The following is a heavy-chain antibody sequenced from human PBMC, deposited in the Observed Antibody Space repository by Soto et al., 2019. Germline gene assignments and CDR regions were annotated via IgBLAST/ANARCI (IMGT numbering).Heavy chain of an antibody. J-gene: IGHJ4*02. CDR1: GLTIGSASYY. Sequence: PSETLALTCRVSGLTIGSASYYWGWIRQHPGKGLEWVGNIYYNGSTYYSPSLKSRVTVWFDTSKNQFSLRLTSVTAADTAVYYCARYRISGSWSKFDYWGQGTRVT. V-gene: IGHV4-31*03. CDR3: ARYRISGSWSKFDY. CDR2: IYYNGST. D-gene: IGHD6-13*01.